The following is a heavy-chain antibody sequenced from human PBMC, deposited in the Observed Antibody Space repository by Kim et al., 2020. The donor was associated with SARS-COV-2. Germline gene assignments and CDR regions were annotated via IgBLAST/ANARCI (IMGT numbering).Heavy chain of an antibody. V-gene: IGHV3-9*01. Sequence: VKSRFTISRDNAKNSLYLQMNSLRAEDTALYYCAKDMGYYGSGSDYNALDYWGQGTLVTVSS. CDR3: AKDMGYYGSGSDYNALDY. J-gene: IGHJ4*02. D-gene: IGHD3-10*01.